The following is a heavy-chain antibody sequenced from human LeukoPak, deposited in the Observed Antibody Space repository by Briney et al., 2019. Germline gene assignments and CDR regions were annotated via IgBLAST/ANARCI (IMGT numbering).Heavy chain of an antibody. J-gene: IGHJ4*02. CDR3: ARNQDYYYDSSGYYPYYFDY. Sequence: SETLSLTCAVYGGSFSGYYWSWIRQPPGKGLEWIGEINHSGSTNYNPSLKSRVTISVDTSKNQFSLKLSSVTAADTAVYYCARNQDYYYDSSGYYPYYFDYWGQGTLVTVSS. D-gene: IGHD3-22*01. CDR1: GGSFSGYY. CDR2: INHSGST. V-gene: IGHV4-34*01.